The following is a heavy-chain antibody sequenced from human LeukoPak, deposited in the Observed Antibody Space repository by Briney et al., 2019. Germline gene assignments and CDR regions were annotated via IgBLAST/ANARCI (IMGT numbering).Heavy chain of an antibody. J-gene: IGHJ3*02. CDR1: GFTFSSYG. CDR2: ISRSSAYI. CDR3: ASFPPYMVRTDAFDI. V-gene: IGHV3-21*01. Sequence: GGPLRLSCAASGFTFSSYGMHWVRQAPGKGLEWVSSISRSSAYIYYADSVKGRFTISRDNAKNSLYLQMNSLRAEDTAVYYCASFPPYMVRTDAFDIWGQGTMVTVSS. D-gene: IGHD3-10*01.